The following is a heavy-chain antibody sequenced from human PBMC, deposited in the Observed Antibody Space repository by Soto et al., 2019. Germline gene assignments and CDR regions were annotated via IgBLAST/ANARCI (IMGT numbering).Heavy chain of an antibody. CDR3: AKAESDIVVVVAATPDY. Sequence: GGSLRLSCAASGFTFSSYDMHWVRQATGKGLEWVSAICTAGGTYYAGSVKGRFTISRENAKNTLYLQMNSLRAEDTAVYYCAKAESDIVVVVAATPDYWGQGTLVTVSS. CDR2: ICTAGGT. CDR1: GFTFSSYD. V-gene: IGHV3-13*01. J-gene: IGHJ4*02. D-gene: IGHD2-15*01.